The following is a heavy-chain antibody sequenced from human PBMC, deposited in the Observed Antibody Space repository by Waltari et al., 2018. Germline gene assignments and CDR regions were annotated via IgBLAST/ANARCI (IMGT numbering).Heavy chain of an antibody. CDR1: GFTVSSNY. V-gene: IGHV3-53*02. Sequence: EVQLVETGGGLIQPGGSLRLSCAASGFTVSSNYMSWVRQAPGKGLGWVFVIYSVGSTYAADSVKGRFTISRDNAKNSLYLQMNSLRAEDTAVYYCARDLFPFLGIAAVYWGQGTLVTVSS. D-gene: IGHD6-13*01. CDR3: ARDLFPFLGIAAVY. J-gene: IGHJ4*02. CDR2: IYSVGST.